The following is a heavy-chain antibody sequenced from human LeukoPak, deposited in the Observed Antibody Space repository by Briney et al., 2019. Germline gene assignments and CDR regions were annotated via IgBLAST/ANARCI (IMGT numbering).Heavy chain of an antibody. CDR2: IHYSGST. J-gene: IGHJ6*04. CDR3: ARAPGIAVAGTLYYGMDV. CDR1: GGSISSYD. D-gene: IGHD6-19*01. V-gene: IGHV4-59*01. Sequence: SETLSLTCTVSGGSISSYDWSWIRQPPGKGLEWIGYIHYSGSTNYNPSLKSRVTISVDTSKNQFSLKLCSVTAADTAVYYCARAPGIAVAGTLYYGMDVWGKGTTVTVSS.